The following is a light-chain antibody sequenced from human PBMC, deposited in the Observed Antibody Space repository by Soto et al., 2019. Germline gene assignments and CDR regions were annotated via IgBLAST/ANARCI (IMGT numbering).Light chain of an antibody. CDR2: ATS. V-gene: IGKV1-39*01. CDR1: QIISSY. CDR3: QQSYRTPQT. J-gene: IGKJ3*01. Sequence: DIQMTQSPSSLSASVGDGVTITCRASQIISSYLNWYQQKPGRAPKLLIYATSSLHSGVPSRFNGSASGTDFTLTISSLHPEDFATYYCQQSYRTPQTFGPGTKVDIK.